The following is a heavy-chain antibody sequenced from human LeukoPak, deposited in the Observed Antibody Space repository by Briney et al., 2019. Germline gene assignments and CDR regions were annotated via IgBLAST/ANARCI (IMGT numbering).Heavy chain of an antibody. CDR1: GGSISSGSYY. V-gene: IGHV4-61*02. Sequence: SQTLSLTCTVSGGSISSGSYYWSWIRQPAGKGLEWIGRIYTSGSTNYNPSLKSRVTISVDTSKNQFSLKLSSVTAADTAVYYCARLWFGETMFDYWGQGTLVTVSS. J-gene: IGHJ4*02. CDR3: ARLWFGETMFDY. D-gene: IGHD3-10*01. CDR2: IYTSGST.